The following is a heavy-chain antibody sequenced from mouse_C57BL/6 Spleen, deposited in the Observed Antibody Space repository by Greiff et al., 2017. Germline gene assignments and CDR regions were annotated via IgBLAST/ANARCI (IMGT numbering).Heavy chain of an antibody. J-gene: IGHJ1*03. Sequence: DVMLVESGGGLVKPGGSLKLSCAASGFTFSSYAMSWVRQTPEKRLEWVATISDGGSYTYYPDNVKGRFTISRDNAKNNLYLQMSHLKAEDTAMYYCARDPYGNYVNWYFDVWGTGTTVTVSS. CDR1: GFTFSSYA. V-gene: IGHV5-4*01. CDR3: ARDPYGNYVNWYFDV. D-gene: IGHD2-1*01. CDR2: ISDGGSYT.